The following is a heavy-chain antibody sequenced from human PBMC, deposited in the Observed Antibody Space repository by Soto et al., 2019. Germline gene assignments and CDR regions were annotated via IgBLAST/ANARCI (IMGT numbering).Heavy chain of an antibody. V-gene: IGHV4-31*03. D-gene: IGHD2-15*01. Sequence: QVQLQESGPGLVKPSQTLSLTCTVSGGSISSGDYYWSWIRQHPGKGLEWIGYIYYSGSTYYNPSLKSRVTISVDTSKNQFSLKLSSVTAADTAVYYCARVRYCSGGSCYSPHFDYWGQGTLVTVSS. J-gene: IGHJ4*02. CDR1: GGSISSGDYY. CDR3: ARVRYCSGGSCYSPHFDY. CDR2: IYYSGST.